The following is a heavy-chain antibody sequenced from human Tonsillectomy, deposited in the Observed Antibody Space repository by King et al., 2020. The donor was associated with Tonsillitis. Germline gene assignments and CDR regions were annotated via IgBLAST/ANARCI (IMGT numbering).Heavy chain of an antibody. V-gene: IGHV3-15*01. CDR2: IKSKTDGGTT. D-gene: IGHD3-10*01. J-gene: IGHJ5*02. CDR1: GFTFSKAW. CDR3: TTVWVGPGSYYNYP. Sequence: VQLVESGGGLVKPGGSLRLSCAGSGFTFSKAWMSWVRQAPGKGLEWVGRIKSKTDGGTTDYAAPVKGRFIIARDDSKNKLYLQMNSRKTEDTAVYYCTTVWVGPGSYYNYPWGQGTLVTVSS.